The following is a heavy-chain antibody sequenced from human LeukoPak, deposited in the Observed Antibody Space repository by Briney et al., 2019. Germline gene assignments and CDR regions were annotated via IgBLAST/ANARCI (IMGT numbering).Heavy chain of an antibody. Sequence: PGGSLRLSCAASGITLSTYWISWVRQAPGKGLEWVANIKQDGSEKYYVDSVKGRFTLSRDNAKNSLYLQMNSLRAEDTAVYYCARNHGHSSSSVGYWGQGTQVTVSS. J-gene: IGHJ4*02. D-gene: IGHD6-6*01. CDR3: ARNHGHSSSSVGY. CDR2: IKQDGSEK. V-gene: IGHV3-7*01. CDR1: GITLSTYW.